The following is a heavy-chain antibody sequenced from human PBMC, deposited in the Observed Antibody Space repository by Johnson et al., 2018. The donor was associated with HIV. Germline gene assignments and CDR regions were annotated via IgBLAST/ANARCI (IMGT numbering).Heavy chain of an antibody. CDR3: AKDNVPGYPHFDAFDI. V-gene: IGHV3-9*01. CDR1: GFIFDDYA. CDR2: ISWNSGSI. J-gene: IGHJ3*02. D-gene: IGHD3-10*02. Sequence: VQLVESGGGLVQPGRSLRLSCAASGFIFDDYAIHWVRQAPGKGLEWVSGISWNSGSIGYVDSVKGRFTISRENAKNSLYLQMNSLRAEDTALSYCAKDNVPGYPHFDAFDIWGQGTMVTVSS.